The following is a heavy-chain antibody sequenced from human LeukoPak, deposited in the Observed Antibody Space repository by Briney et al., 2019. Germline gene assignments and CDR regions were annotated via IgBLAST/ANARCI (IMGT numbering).Heavy chain of an antibody. J-gene: IGHJ4*02. V-gene: IGHV1-8*02. D-gene: IGHD3-10*01. Sequence: ASVKVSCKASGYTFTGYYMHWVRQATGQGLEWMGWMNPNSGNTGYAQKFQGRVTMTRNTSISTAYVELSSLRSEDTAVYYCARASFYYGSGKPSGYWGQGALVTVSS. CDR3: ARASFYYGSGKPSGY. CDR2: MNPNSGNT. CDR1: GYTFTGYY.